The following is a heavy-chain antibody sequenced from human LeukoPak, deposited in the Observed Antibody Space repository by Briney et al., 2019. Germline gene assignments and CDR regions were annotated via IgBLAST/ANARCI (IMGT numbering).Heavy chain of an antibody. V-gene: IGHV4-39*07. CDR1: GDSISSTFYY. J-gene: IGHJ4*02. D-gene: IGHD3-22*01. CDR2: IYYSGST. Sequence: SETLSLTCSVSGDSISSTFYYWGWIRQPPGKGLEWIGSIYYSGSTYYNPSLKSRLTISVDTSKNQFSLKLSSVTAADTAVYYCARVRRHYYDSSSFYWYFDYWGQGTLVTVSS. CDR3: ARVRRHYYDSSSFYWYFDY.